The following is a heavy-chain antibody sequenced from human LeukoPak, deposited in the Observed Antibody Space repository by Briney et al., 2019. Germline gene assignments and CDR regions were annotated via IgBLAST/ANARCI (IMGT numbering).Heavy chain of an antibody. J-gene: IGHJ4*02. D-gene: IGHD4-11*01. CDR1: GFTFSSYS. Sequence: GGSLRLSCAASGFTFSSYSMNWVRQAPGKGLEWVANIKQDGGESNYVGSVKGRFTISRDNAKNSLYLQMNSLRAEDTAVYYCVKDSYSKGDYWGQGTLVTVSS. CDR2: IKQDGGES. V-gene: IGHV3-7*05. CDR3: VKDSYSKGDY.